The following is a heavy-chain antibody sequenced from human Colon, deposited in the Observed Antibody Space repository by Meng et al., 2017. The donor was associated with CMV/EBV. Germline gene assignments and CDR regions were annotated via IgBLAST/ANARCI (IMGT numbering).Heavy chain of an antibody. Sequence: SETLSLTCTVSGGSISSYYWSWIRQPPGKGLEWIGYTYYSGSTKFNPSLKSRVTISIDTSKNQFSLKLSSVTAADTAVYYCARDHYDLWSGYFTNWGQGILVTVSS. D-gene: IGHD3-3*01. J-gene: IGHJ4*02. CDR1: GGSISSYY. CDR3: ARDHYDLWSGYFTN. V-gene: IGHV4-59*01. CDR2: TYYSGST.